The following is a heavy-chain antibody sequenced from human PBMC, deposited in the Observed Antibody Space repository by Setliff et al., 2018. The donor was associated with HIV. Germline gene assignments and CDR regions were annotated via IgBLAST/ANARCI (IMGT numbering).Heavy chain of an antibody. J-gene: IGHJ4*02. Sequence: PGGSLRLSCGASGFSFSSYSMNWVRQAPGKGLEWVSYISPSSTIIYYPDSVKGRFTISRDNAKNSLYLQMNSLRAEDTAVYYCATDVHWAFDYWGQGSLVTVSS. CDR3: ATDVHWAFDY. CDR2: ISPSSTII. D-gene: IGHD7-27*01. CDR1: GFSFSSYS. V-gene: IGHV3-48*01.